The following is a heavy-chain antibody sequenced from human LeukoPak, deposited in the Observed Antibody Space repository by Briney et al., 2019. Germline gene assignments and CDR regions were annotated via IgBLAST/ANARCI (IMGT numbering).Heavy chain of an antibody. CDR2: ISAYNGNT. CDR3: ARESEIMITFGGVIAPDY. CDR1: GYTFTSYG. V-gene: IGHV1-18*01. J-gene: IGHJ4*02. D-gene: IGHD3-16*02. Sequence: GASVKVSCKASGYTFTSYGISWVRQAPGQGLEWMGWISAYNGNTDYAQKLQGRVTMTTDTSTSTAYMELRSLRSDDTAVYYCARESEIMITFGGVIAPDYWGQGTLVTVSS.